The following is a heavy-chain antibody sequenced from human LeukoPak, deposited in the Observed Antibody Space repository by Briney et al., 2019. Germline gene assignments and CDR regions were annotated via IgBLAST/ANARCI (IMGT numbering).Heavy chain of an antibody. Sequence: MPSETLSLTCTVSGGSISSGSYYWSWIRQPAGKGLEWIGRIYTSGSTNYNPSLKSRVTISVDTSKNQFSLKLSSVTAADTAVYYCARGGASGHYPEIDYWGQGTLVTVSS. V-gene: IGHV4-61*02. CDR1: GGSISSGSYY. CDR2: IYTSGST. CDR3: ARGGASGHYPEIDY. D-gene: IGHD3-22*01. J-gene: IGHJ4*02.